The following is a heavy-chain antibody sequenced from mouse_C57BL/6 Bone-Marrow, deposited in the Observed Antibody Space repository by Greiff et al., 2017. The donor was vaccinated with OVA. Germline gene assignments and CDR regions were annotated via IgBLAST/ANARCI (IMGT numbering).Heavy chain of an antibody. V-gene: IGHV1-53*01. J-gene: IGHJ3*01. Sequence: QVQLLQPGTELVKPGASVKLSCKASGYTFTSYWMHWVKQRPGQGLEWIGNINPSNGGTNYNEKFKSKATLTVDKSSSTAYMQLSSLTSEDSAVYYCARWTAQATFFAYWGQRALVTVSA. CDR3: ARWTAQATFFAY. D-gene: IGHD3-2*02. CDR2: INPSNGGT. CDR1: GYTFTSYW.